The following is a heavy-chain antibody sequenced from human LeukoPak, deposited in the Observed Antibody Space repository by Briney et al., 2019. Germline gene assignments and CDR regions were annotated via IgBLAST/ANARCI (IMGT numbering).Heavy chain of an antibody. CDR3: AKATAAITMIVVVEYYFDY. CDR2: ISAYNGNT. J-gene: IGHJ4*02. CDR1: GYTFTSYG. V-gene: IGHV1-18*01. D-gene: IGHD3-22*01. Sequence: ASVKVSCKASGYTFTSYGISWVRQAPGQGLEWMGWISAYNGNTNYTQKLQGRVTMTTDTSTSTAYMELRSLRSDDTAVYYCAKATAAITMIVVVEYYFDYWGQGTLVTVSS.